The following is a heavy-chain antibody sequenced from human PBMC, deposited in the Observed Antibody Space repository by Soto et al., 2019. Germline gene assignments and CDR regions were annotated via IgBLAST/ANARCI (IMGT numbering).Heavy chain of an antibody. V-gene: IGHV1-18*01. CDR1: GYTFSNFG. CDR3: ARDSGWGWLDP. J-gene: IGHJ5*02. CDR2: ISPNSEKT. Sequence: GASVKVSCKASGYTFSNFGISWVRQAPGEGLEWMGWISPNSEKTKIAQRFQGRVTMTTDISTSTSYLELRGLTSDDTAVYYCARDSGWGWLDPWGQGIMVTVSS. D-gene: IGHD6-19*01.